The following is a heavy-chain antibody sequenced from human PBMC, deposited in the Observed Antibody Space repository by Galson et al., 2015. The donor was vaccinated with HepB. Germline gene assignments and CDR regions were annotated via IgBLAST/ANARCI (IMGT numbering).Heavy chain of an antibody. CDR1: GFTFSSYG. CDR2: ISYDGSNK. CDR3: AKGEEAVVGYCILGY. J-gene: IGHJ4*02. D-gene: IGHD6-19*01. Sequence: SLRLYCAAYGFTFSSYGMHWVRQAPGKGLEWVAVISYDGSNKYYADSVKGRFTISRDNSKNRLYLQMNSLRAEDKAVHYCAKGEEAVVGYCILGYWGQGTLVTVSS. V-gene: IGHV3-30*18.